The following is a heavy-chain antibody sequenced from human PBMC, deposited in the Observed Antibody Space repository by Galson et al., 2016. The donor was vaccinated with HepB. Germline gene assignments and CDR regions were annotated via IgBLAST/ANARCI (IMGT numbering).Heavy chain of an antibody. D-gene: IGHD6-19*01. CDR2: IFYSGST. CDR3: ARGSTGWNGFDP. J-gene: IGHJ5*02. V-gene: IGHV4-39*01. Sequence: ETLSLTCTVSGGSISTSGYYWGWIRQPPGKGLEWIASIFYSGSTYYNPSLKSRVTMYIDPSKSQFSLKLSTVTAADAGIYYCARGSTGWNGFDPWGQGTLVTFAS. CDR1: GGSISTSGYY.